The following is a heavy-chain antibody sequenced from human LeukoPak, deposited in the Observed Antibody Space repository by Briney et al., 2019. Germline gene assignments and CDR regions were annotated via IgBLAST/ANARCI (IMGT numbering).Heavy chain of an antibody. CDR2: IYPGDSDT. CDR1: GFSFTSYW. Sequence: PGESLKISCKGSGFSFTSYWIGWVRQMPGKGLEWMGIIYPGDSDTRYSPSFQGQVTISADKSISTAYLQWSSLKASDTAMYYCARPRDPDTAMVDYYFDYWGQGTLVTVSS. J-gene: IGHJ4*02. D-gene: IGHD5-18*01. V-gene: IGHV5-51*03. CDR3: ARPRDPDTAMVDYYFDY.